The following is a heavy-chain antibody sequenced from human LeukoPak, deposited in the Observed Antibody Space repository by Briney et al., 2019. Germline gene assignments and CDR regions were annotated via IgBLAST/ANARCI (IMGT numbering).Heavy chain of an antibody. CDR1: GFTFSSYW. J-gene: IGHJ4*02. CDR3: AKGGVPTVPTGGYY. Sequence: GGSLRLSCAASGFTFSSYWMSWVRQAPGKGLEWVSAISGSGGSTYYADSVKGRFTISRDNSKNTLYLQMNSLRAEDTAVYYCAKGGVPTVPTGGYYWGQGTLVTVSS. CDR2: ISGSGGST. V-gene: IGHV3-23*01. D-gene: IGHD4-17*01.